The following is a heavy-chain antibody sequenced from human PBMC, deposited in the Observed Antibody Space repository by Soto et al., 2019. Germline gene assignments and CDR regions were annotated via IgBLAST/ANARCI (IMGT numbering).Heavy chain of an antibody. CDR2: ISSDGSNK. J-gene: IGHJ4*02. V-gene: IGHV3-30-3*01. CDR1: GFTFSTYA. CDR3: AGTTATMNY. D-gene: IGHD1-1*01. Sequence: QVQLVESGGVVVQPGRSLRLSCEASGFTFSTYAMHWVRQAPGKGLEWGAVISSDGSNKYYADSVKGRFTISRDNSKNTLYLQMNSLRAEDTAVYYCAGTTATMNYWCQGTLVTVSS.